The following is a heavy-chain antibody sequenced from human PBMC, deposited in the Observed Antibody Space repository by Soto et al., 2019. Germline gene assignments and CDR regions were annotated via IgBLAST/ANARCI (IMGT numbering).Heavy chain of an antibody. CDR2: IYPGDSET. Sequence: GESLKISCQASGYTFTNYWIGWVRQMPGKGLEWMGVIYPGDSETRYSPSFQGQVTISADKPTSTAHLQWNSLKASDTAMYYCARGGYCSSSTSCADYYYYGMDVWGQGTTVTVSS. CDR3: ARGGYCSSSTSCADYYYYGMDV. D-gene: IGHD2-2*01. V-gene: IGHV5-51*01. CDR1: GYTFTNYW. J-gene: IGHJ6*02.